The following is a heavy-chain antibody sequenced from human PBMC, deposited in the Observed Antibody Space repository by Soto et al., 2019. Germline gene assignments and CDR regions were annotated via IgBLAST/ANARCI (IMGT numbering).Heavy chain of an antibody. CDR2: IFHGGGR. CDR3: ARVMEAPMPDGFDI. Sequence: QVQLQESGPGLVEPSGTLSLTCAVSGGSIYSNNWWTWVRQPPGKDLEWIGEIFHGGGRNYNPSLRSRVTMSLDMSKNQFSLELSSVTAADTAMYYCARVMEAPMPDGFDIWGQGTMVTVSS. D-gene: IGHD2-2*01. CDR1: GGSIYSNNW. V-gene: IGHV4-4*02. J-gene: IGHJ3*02.